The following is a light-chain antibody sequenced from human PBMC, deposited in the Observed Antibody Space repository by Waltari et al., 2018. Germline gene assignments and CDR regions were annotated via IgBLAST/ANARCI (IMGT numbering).Light chain of an antibody. Sequence: DIQMTQSPSSVFASVEDRVSITCRASQAISSYLAWYQQKPGKAPNRLIYVASSLQSGVPSRFSGSGSGTDFTLTISSLQPEDFATYYCQQANSFPRTFGGGTKVEIK. J-gene: IGKJ4*01. CDR3: QQANSFPRT. CDR2: VAS. V-gene: IGKV1-12*01. CDR1: QAISSY.